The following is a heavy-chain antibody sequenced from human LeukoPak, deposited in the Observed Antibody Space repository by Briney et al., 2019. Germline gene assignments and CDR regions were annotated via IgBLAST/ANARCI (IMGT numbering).Heavy chain of an antibody. CDR1: GFTFSSYA. Sequence: GGSLRLSCAASGFTFSSYAMSWVRQAPGKGLEWVSAISGSGGSTYYADSVKGRFSISRDNSKNTLYLQMNSLRAEDTAVYYCARDKASFRELIAAFDIWGQGTMVTVSS. V-gene: IGHV3-23*01. CDR3: ARDKASFRELIAAFDI. CDR2: ISGSGGST. J-gene: IGHJ3*02. D-gene: IGHD1-26*01.